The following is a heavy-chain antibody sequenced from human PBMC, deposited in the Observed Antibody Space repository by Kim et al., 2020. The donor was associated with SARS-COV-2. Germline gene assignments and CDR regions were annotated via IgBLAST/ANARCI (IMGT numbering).Heavy chain of an antibody. Sequence: SETLSLTCAVYGGSFSGYYWSWIRQPPGKGLEWIGEINHSGSTNYNPSLKSRVTISVDTSKNQFSLKLSSVTAADTAVYYCARRGSSGSLIYWGQGTLVNVSS. CDR3: ARRGSSGSLIY. V-gene: IGHV4-34*01. J-gene: IGHJ4*02. CDR2: INHSGST. CDR1: GGSFSGYY. D-gene: IGHD3-22*01.